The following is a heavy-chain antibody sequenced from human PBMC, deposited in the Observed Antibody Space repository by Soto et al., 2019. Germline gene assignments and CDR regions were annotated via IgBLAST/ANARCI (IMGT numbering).Heavy chain of an antibody. J-gene: IGHJ5*02. CDR2: IYYSGST. CDR1: GGSISSYY. V-gene: IGHV4-59*08. Sequence: PSETLSLTCTVSGGSISSYYWSWIRQPPGKGLEWIGYIYYSGSTNYNPSLKSRVTISVDTSKNQFSLKLSSVTAADTAVYYCARHGASATGLGNWFDPWGQGTLVTVSS. CDR3: ARHGASATGLGNWFDP.